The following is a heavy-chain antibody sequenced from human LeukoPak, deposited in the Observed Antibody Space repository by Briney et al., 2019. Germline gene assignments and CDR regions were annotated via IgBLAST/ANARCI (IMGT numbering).Heavy chain of an antibody. CDR3: ARDRSVAGEDYYMDV. V-gene: IGHV1-2*02. Sequence: ASVKVSCKASGYTFTGYYMHWVRQAPGQGPEWMGWINPNSGGTNYAQKFQGRVTMTRDTSISTAYMELSRLRSDDTAVYYCARDRSVAGEDYYMDVWGKGTTVTVSS. D-gene: IGHD6-19*01. CDR1: GYTFTGYY. J-gene: IGHJ6*03. CDR2: INPNSGGT.